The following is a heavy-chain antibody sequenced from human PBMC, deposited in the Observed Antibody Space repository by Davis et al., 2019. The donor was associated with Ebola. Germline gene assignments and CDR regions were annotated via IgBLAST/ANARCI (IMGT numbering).Heavy chain of an antibody. CDR1: GGSISSYY. D-gene: IGHD6-13*01. J-gene: IGHJ4*02. CDR2: IYYSGST. Sequence: MPGRSLRLSCTVSGGSISSYYWSWIRQPPGKGLEWIGSIYYSGSTYYNPSLKSRVTISVDTSKNQFSLKLSSVTAADTAVYYCARLFDSSSWFWGLDYWGQGTLVTVSS. V-gene: IGHV4-39*01. CDR3: ARLFDSSSWFWGLDY.